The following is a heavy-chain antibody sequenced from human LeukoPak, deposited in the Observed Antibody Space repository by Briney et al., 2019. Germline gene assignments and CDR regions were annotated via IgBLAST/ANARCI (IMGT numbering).Heavy chain of an antibody. J-gene: IGHJ4*02. CDR1: GGSISSGSYY. CDR2: IYTSGGT. Sequence: PSQTLSLTCTVSGGSISSGSYYWSWIRQPAGKGLEWIGLIYTSGGTNYNPSLKSRVTISVDTSKNQFSLKLSSVTAADTAVYYCARGRYSSSWYVDFRGQGTLVTVSS. D-gene: IGHD6-13*01. V-gene: IGHV4-61*02. CDR3: ARGRYSSSWYVDF.